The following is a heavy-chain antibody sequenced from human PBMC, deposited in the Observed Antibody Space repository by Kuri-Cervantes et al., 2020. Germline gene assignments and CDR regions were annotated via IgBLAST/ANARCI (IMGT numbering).Heavy chain of an antibody. V-gene: IGHV3-30*18. CDR2: ISYDGSNK. CDR3: AKERGACSSTSCYVPYYYYGMDV. CDR1: GFTFSSYG. J-gene: IGHJ6*02. Sequence: GESLKISCAASGFTFSSYGMHWVRQAPGKGLEWVAVISYDGSNKYYADSVKGRFTISRDNSKNTLYLQMNSLRAEDTAVYYCAKERGACSSTSCYVPYYYYGMDVWGQGTTVTVSS. D-gene: IGHD2-2*01.